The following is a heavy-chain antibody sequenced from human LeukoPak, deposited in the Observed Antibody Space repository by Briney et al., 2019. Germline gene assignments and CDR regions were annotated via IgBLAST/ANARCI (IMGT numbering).Heavy chain of an antibody. CDR3: AKDPGVVPAHYFDY. CDR1: GFTFSSYA. V-gene: IGHV3-23*01. J-gene: IGHJ4*02. CDR2: TGSTGVST. D-gene: IGHD2-2*01. Sequence: GGTLRLSCAASGFTFSSYAMNWVRQAPGKGLEWVSGTGSTGVSTFYADSVKGRFTVSRDNSKNTLSLQMNSLRAEDTAVYYCAKDPGVVPAHYFDYWGQGTLVTVSS.